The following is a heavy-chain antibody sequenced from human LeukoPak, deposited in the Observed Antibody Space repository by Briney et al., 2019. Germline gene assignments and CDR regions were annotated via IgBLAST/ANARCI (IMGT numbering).Heavy chain of an antibody. CDR3: ARRPDQYYYDSSGYYEDI. Sequence: PSETLSLTCAVYGGSFSGYYWSWIRQPPGKGLEWIGEINHSGSTKYNPSLKSQVTISVDTSKNQFSLKLSSVTAADTAVYYCARRPDQYYYDSSGYYEDIWGQGTMVTVSS. CDR1: GGSFSGYY. CDR2: INHSGST. V-gene: IGHV4-34*01. J-gene: IGHJ3*02. D-gene: IGHD3-22*01.